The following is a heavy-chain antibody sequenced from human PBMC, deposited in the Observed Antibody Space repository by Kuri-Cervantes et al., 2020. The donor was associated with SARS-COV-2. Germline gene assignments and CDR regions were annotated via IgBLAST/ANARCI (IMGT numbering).Heavy chain of an antibody. V-gene: IGHV4-34*01. CDR2: INHSGST. CDR1: GGSFSGYY. CDR3: ARAAEYYFDY. J-gene: IGHJ4*02. Sequence: GSLRLSCAVYGGSFSGYYWSWIRQPPGKGLEWIGEINHSGSTNYNPSLKSRVTISVDTSKNQFSLKLSSVTAADTAVYHCARAAEYYFDYWGQGTLVTVS.